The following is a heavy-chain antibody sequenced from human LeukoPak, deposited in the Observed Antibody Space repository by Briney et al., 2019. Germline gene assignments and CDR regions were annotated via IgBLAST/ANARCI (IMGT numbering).Heavy chain of an antibody. D-gene: IGHD2-15*01. V-gene: IGHV3-23*01. CDR1: GFTFSTFA. CDR3: AKDYARGGCSLAHCNPIDS. J-gene: IGHJ4*02. CDR2: FSPDGI. Sequence: GGSLRLSCAASGFTFSTFAMTWVRQAPGKGLEWVSTFSPDGIHYADSVKGRFAISSADSMSTLFLQMNSLRAEDTAIYYCAKDYARGGCSLAHCNPIDSWGQGTLVTVSS.